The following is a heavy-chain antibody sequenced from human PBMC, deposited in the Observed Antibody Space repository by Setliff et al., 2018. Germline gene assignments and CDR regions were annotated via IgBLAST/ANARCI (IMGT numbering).Heavy chain of an antibody. V-gene: IGHV4-34*01. J-gene: IGHJ6*03. CDR2: INHSGST. CDR3: AGETTMTYYFYYMDV. CDR1: GGSFSDYY. D-gene: IGHD4-17*01. Sequence: SETLSLTCAVYGGSFSDYYWSWIRQSPGKGLEWIGEINHSGSTNYNPSLKTRVTISVDTSKNQFSLTLSSVTAADTAVYYCAGETTMTYYFYYMDVWGKGTTVTVSS.